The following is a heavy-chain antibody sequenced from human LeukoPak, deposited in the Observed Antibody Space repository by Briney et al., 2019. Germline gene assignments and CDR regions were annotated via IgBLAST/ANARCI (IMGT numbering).Heavy chain of an antibody. J-gene: IGHJ4*02. D-gene: IGHD5-12*01. CDR2: ISSSSSYI. V-gene: IGHV3-21*01. Sequence: GGSLRLSCAASGFTFSSYSMNWVRQAPGKGLEWVSSISSSSSYIYYADSVKGRFTISRDNAKNSLYLQMNSLRAEDTAVYYCASIVATIGGYFDYWGQGTLVTVSS. CDR3: ASIVATIGGYFDY. CDR1: GFTFSSYS.